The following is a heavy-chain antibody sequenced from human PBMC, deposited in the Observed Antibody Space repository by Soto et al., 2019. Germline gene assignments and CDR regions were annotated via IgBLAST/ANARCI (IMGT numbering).Heavy chain of an antibody. CDR3: AKDIYGSGSYRTAYYYYYMDV. CDR2: ISWNSGSI. CDR1: GFTFDDYA. D-gene: IGHD3-10*01. V-gene: IGHV3-9*01. Sequence: GGSLRLSCAASGFTFDDYAMHWVRQAPGKGLEWVSGISWNSGSIGYADSVKGRFTISRDNAKNSLYLQMNSLRAEDTALYYCAKDIYGSGSYRTAYYYYYMDVWGKGTTVTVS. J-gene: IGHJ6*03.